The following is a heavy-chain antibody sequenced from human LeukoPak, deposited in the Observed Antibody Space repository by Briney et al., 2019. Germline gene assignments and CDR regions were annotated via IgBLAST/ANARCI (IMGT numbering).Heavy chain of an antibody. CDR1: GFTFTTSA. Sequence: SVKVSCKASGFTFTTSAMQWVRQARGQRLEWIGWIVVGSGNTNYAQKFQERVTITRDMSTSTVYMDLSSQRSEDTAVYYCAAASNYYDRSNYYSYAMDVWGQGTTVTVSS. CDR3: AAASNYYDRSNYYSYAMDV. D-gene: IGHD3-22*01. CDR2: IVVGSGNT. J-gene: IGHJ6*02. V-gene: IGHV1-58*02.